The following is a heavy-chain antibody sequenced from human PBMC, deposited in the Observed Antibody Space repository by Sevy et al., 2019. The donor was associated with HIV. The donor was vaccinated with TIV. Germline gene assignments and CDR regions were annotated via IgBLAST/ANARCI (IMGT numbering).Heavy chain of an antibody. CDR1: GGSISSSSYY. Sequence: SETLSLTCTVSGGSISSSSYYWGWIRQPPGKGLEWIASIYYSGSTYYKSSLKSRVTISVDTSKNQFSLTVRSVSAADAAVYYCARHPIPRGGIEARPDDAFDIWGQGTMVTVSS. CDR3: ARHPIPRGGIEARPDDAFDI. CDR2: IYYSGST. J-gene: IGHJ3*02. V-gene: IGHV4-39*01. D-gene: IGHD6-6*01.